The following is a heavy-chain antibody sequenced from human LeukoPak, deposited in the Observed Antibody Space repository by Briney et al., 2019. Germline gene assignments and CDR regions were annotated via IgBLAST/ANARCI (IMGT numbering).Heavy chain of an antibody. Sequence: GASVKVSCKASGYTFTSYDINWVRQATGQGLERMGCMNPNSGNTGYAQKFQGRVTMTRNTSISTAYMELSSLRSEDTAVYYCARGRSGYDGYYYYYGMDVWGQGTTVTVSS. CDR3: ARGRSGYDGYYYYYGMDV. D-gene: IGHD5-12*01. V-gene: IGHV1-8*01. CDR1: GYTFTSYD. CDR2: MNPNSGNT. J-gene: IGHJ6*02.